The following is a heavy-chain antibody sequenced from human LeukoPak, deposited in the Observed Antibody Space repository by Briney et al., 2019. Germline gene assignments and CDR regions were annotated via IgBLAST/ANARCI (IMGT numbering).Heavy chain of an antibody. Sequence: PSQTLSLTCTVSGDSISSGSYYWRWIRQPAGKGLEWIGRIYINGGTNYNPSLKSRVTISVDTSRNQFSLKLSSVTAADTAVYYCARDGNDYGDYWGQGTLVTVSS. D-gene: IGHD1-1*01. V-gene: IGHV4-61*02. CDR1: GDSISSGSYY. J-gene: IGHJ4*02. CDR2: IYINGGT. CDR3: ARDGNDYGDY.